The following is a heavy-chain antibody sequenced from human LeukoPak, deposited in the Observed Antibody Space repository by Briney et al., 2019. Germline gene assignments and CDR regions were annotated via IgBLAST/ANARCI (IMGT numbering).Heavy chain of an antibody. CDR3: AKVPPTYDILTGYYSAVGNFDY. CDR2: ISGSGGST. V-gene: IGHV3-23*01. Sequence: GESLRLSCAASGFTFSSYAMSWVRQAPGKGLEWVSAISGSGGSTYYADSVKGRFTISRDNSKSTLYLQMNSLRAEDTAVYYCAKVPPTYDILTGYYSAVGNFDYWGQGTLVTVSS. CDR1: GFTFSSYA. D-gene: IGHD3-9*01. J-gene: IGHJ4*02.